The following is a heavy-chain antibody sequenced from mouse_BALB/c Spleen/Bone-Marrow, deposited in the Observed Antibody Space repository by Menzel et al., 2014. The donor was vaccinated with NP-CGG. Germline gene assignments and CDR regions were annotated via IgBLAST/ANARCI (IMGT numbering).Heavy chain of an antibody. V-gene: IGHV1-15*01. J-gene: IGHJ2*01. Sequence: VNVVESGAELVRPGASVKLSCKALGFTFTDYEMHWVMQTPVHGLEWIGTIHPGSGGTAYNQKFKGKATLTADKSSSTAYMELSSLTSEDSAVYYCTREKVGDFDYWGQGTTLTVSS. CDR3: TREKVGDFDY. CDR1: GFTFTDYE. CDR2: IHPGSGGT.